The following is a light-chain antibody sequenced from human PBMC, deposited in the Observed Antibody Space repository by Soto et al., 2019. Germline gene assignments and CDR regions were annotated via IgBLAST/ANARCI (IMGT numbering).Light chain of an antibody. CDR2: GAS. V-gene: IGKV1-6*01. J-gene: IGKJ1*01. Sequence: ALQMTQSPSSLTASVGDRVTISFLASQCIGNSLCWYQQKPGKPPKVLIYGASNLQSGVPPRFSGSGSGTDFTLAISSLQPEDSATYYCLQDINYPWTFGQGTKVDI. CDR1: QCIGNS. CDR3: LQDINYPWT.